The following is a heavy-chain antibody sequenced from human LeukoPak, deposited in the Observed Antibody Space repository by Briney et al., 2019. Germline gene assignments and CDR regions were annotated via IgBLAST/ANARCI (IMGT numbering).Heavy chain of an antibody. J-gene: IGHJ4*02. CDR3: ARRSSGSYGTGNYFDY. D-gene: IGHD1-26*01. Sequence: PSETLSLTCTVSGGSISSYYWSWIRQPPGKGLEWIGYIYYSGSTNYNPSLKSRVTISVDTSKNQFSLKLSSVTAADTAVYYCARRSSGSYGTGNYFDYWGQGTLVTVSS. CDR1: GGSISSYY. V-gene: IGHV4-59*01. CDR2: IYYSGST.